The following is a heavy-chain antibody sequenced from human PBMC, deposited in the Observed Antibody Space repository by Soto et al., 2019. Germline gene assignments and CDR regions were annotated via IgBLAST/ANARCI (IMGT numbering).Heavy chain of an antibody. D-gene: IGHD2-15*01. CDR1: GGSISTYW. Sequence: SETLSLTCTVSGGSISTYWWSWIRQPPRKGLEWIGYIYYSGSTNYNPSLKSRVTISVDTSKNQFSLNLTSVTAADTDVYYCARSRGSTRSFDYWGQGTPVTVSS. CDR2: IYYSGST. V-gene: IGHV4-59*01. J-gene: IGHJ4*02. CDR3: ARSRGSTRSFDY.